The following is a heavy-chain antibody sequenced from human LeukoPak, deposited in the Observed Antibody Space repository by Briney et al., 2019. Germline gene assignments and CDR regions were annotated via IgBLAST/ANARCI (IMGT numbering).Heavy chain of an antibody. Sequence: SGTLSLTCTVSGGSISSYYWSWIRQPPGKGLEWIGCIYYSGNTNYNPSLKSRLTISVDTSKNQFSLKLSSVTAADTAVYYCAGSSDFWFGMDVWGQGTTVTVSS. CDR1: GGSISSYY. CDR2: IYYSGNT. J-gene: IGHJ6*02. CDR3: AGSSDFWFGMDV. D-gene: IGHD6-19*01. V-gene: IGHV4-59*08.